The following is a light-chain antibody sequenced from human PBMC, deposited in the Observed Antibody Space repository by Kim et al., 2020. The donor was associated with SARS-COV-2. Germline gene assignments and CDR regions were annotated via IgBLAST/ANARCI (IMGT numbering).Light chain of an antibody. CDR2: DVS. Sequence: QAITISCTETVSDVASYNYVSCYQQHPSKAPKLMIYDVSHRPSVVSNRFSGSKSGNTASLTISGLQAEDEADYYCSSYTGSSTPYVFGSGTKVTVL. V-gene: IGLV2-14*03. J-gene: IGLJ1*01. CDR1: VSDVASYNY. CDR3: SSYTGSSTPYV.